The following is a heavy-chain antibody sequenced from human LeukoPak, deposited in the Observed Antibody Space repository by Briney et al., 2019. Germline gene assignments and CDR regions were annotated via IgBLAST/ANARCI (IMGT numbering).Heavy chain of an antibody. Sequence: GGSLRLSCAASGFTFSSYEMNWVRQAQGKGLEWVSYISSSGSTIYYADSVKGRFTISRDNAKNSLYLQMNSLRAEGTAVYYCAELGITMIGGVWGKGTTVTISS. CDR3: AELGITMIGGV. J-gene: IGHJ6*04. D-gene: IGHD3-10*02. CDR1: GFTFSSYE. CDR2: ISSSGSTI. V-gene: IGHV3-48*03.